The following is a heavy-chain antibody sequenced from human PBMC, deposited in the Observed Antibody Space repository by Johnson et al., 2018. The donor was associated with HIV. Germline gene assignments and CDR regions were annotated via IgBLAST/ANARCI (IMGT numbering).Heavy chain of an antibody. Sequence: MLLVESGGGVVQPWRSLRLSCAASGFTFSSYWMSWVRQAPGKGLEWVANIKQDGSEKYYVDSVKGRFTISRDNANNSLYLQMNSLRAEDTAVYYCARDLWAYSTRADAFDIWCQGTMVTVSS. CDR2: IKQDGSEK. CDR3: ARDLWAYSTRADAFDI. J-gene: IGHJ3*02. V-gene: IGHV3-7*01. CDR1: GFTFSSYW. D-gene: IGHD6-13*01.